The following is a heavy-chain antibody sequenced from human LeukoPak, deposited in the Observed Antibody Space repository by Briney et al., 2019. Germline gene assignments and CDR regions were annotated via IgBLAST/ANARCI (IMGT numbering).Heavy chain of an antibody. V-gene: IGHV3-53*04. Sequence: PEGSLRLSCEVSGFTVSTTYMSWVRQAPGKGLEWVSILYRGGATYYADSVKGRFSISRHDSNNTLFLQMNSLRPEDTAVYYCARGDYYDDCGYSDWGQGTLVTVSS. J-gene: IGHJ4*02. D-gene: IGHD3-22*01. CDR1: GFTVSTTY. CDR3: ARGDYYDDCGYSD. CDR2: LYRGGAT.